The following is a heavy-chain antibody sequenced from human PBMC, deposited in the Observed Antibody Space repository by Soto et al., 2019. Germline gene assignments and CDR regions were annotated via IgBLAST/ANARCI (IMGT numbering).Heavy chain of an antibody. CDR2: FFIGGNT. V-gene: IGHV4-39*07. Sequence: SETLSLTCTVSGGSITGGSISSTTYYWGWMRQPPGKGLEWIASFFIGGNTYYHPSLKSRVTTSVATSKDQFSLKLISVTAAATDVYYCARGYDFWSGTYNGFDAWGQGTLVTVAS. J-gene: IGHJ5*02. CDR3: ARGYDFWSGTYNGFDA. CDR1: GGSITGGSISSTTYY. D-gene: IGHD3-3*01.